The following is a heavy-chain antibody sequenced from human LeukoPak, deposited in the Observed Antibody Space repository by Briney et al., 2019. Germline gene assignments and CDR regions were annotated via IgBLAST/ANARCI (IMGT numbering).Heavy chain of an antibody. Sequence: GGSLRLSCAASGFTYSSYWMSWVRQAPGKGLEWVANIKQDGSEKYYVDSVKGRFTISRDNAKNSLYLQMNSLRAEDTAVYYCARDQRYCSSSSCPWEPFDYWGQGTLVTVSS. CDR1: GFTYSSYW. V-gene: IGHV3-7*05. CDR2: IKQDGSEK. D-gene: IGHD2-2*01. J-gene: IGHJ4*02. CDR3: ARDQRYCSSSSCPWEPFDY.